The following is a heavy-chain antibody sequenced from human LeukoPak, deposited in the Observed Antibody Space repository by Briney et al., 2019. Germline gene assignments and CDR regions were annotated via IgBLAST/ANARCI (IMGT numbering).Heavy chain of an antibody. CDR2: ITRDGSST. V-gene: IGHV3-74*01. CDR1: GFTFSSSW. Sequence: GGSLRLSCAASGFTFSSSWMHWVRQAPGKGLVWVSRITRDGSSTTYADFVKGRFTPSRDNAKNTLYLQMDSLRDDDTAVYYCARDPGYETWSPFWGGMDVWGNGTTVIVSS. D-gene: IGHD3-16*01. CDR3: ARDPGYETWSPFWGGMDV. J-gene: IGHJ6*04.